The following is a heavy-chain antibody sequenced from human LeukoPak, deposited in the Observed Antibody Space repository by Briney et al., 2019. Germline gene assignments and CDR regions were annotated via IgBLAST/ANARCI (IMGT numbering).Heavy chain of an antibody. CDR2: VYYIGTT. CDR3: ARNTSSSPWFDP. D-gene: IGHD6-6*01. V-gene: IGHV4-61*01. J-gene: IGHJ5*02. CDR1: GGSVKSPPSY. Sequence: SETLSLTCTVSGGSVKSPPSYWSWIRQPPGKGLEWIGNVYYIGTTSYNSSLKSRVSISVDTSKNQFSLEVKSMTSEDTAVYYCARNTSSSPWFDPWGQGTLVTVSS.